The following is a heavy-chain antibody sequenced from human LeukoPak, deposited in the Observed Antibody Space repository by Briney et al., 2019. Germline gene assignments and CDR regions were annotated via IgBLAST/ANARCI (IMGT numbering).Heavy chain of an antibody. D-gene: IGHD1-1*01. CDR2: IYHSGST. CDR3: ARDPNWVFDL. J-gene: IGHJ2*01. V-gene: IGHV4-59*01. CDR1: GGSISSYY. Sequence: PSETLSHTCTVSGGSISSYYWSWIRQPPGKGLEWIGYIYHSGSTNYNPSLKSRVTISVDTSKNQFSLKLSSVTAADTAVYYCARDPNWVFDLWGRGTLVTVSS.